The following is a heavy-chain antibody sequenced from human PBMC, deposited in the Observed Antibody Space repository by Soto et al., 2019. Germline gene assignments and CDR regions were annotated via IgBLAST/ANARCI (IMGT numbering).Heavy chain of an antibody. CDR3: ARWGSRYSSGWYLTDY. J-gene: IGHJ4*02. Sequence: QVQLVQSGAEVKKPGDSVKVSCKASGYTFTSYDSNWVRHATGQGLAWRGWMNPNSGNTGYAQKFQGRVTMTRNTSISTAYMELSSLRSEDTAVYYCARWGSRYSSGWYLTDYWGQGTLVTVSS. CDR2: MNPNSGNT. CDR1: GYTFTSYD. D-gene: IGHD6-19*01. V-gene: IGHV1-8*01.